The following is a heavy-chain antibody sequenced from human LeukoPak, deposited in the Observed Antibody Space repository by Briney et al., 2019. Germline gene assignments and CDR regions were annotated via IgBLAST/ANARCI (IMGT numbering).Heavy chain of an antibody. CDR3: AKGAGGFSYYNWFDP. J-gene: IGHJ5*02. Sequence: SETLSLTCTVSGGSISSSPYYWGWIRQPPGKGLEWIGSIYYSGTTHYSPSLESRVTISVDTSKNQFSLKVASVTAADTAIYYCAKGAGGFSYYNWFDPWGQEPWSPSPQ. CDR1: GGSISSSPYY. D-gene: IGHD5-18*01. CDR2: IYYSGTT. V-gene: IGHV4-39*07.